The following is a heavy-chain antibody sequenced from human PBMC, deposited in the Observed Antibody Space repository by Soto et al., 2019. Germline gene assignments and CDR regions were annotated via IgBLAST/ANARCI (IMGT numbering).Heavy chain of an antibody. CDR1: GGTFSSYA. CDR3: ARAPFKGSIEAAYYYYGMDV. J-gene: IGHJ6*02. D-gene: IGHD6-13*01. CDR2: IIPIFGTA. Sequence: ASVEVSCKASGGTFSSYAISWVRQAPGQGLEWMGGIIPIFGTANYAQKFQGRVTITADESTSTAYMELSSLRSEDTAVYYCARAPFKGSIEAAYYYYGMDVWGQGTTVTVSS. V-gene: IGHV1-69*13.